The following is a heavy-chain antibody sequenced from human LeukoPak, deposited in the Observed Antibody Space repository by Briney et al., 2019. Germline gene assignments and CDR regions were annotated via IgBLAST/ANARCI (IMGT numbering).Heavy chain of an antibody. J-gene: IGHJ4*02. V-gene: IGHV3-48*03. CDR3: ARAHRIQLWSQSYYFDY. CDR2: ISSSGSTI. Sequence: GGPLRLSCAASGFTFSSYEMNWVRKSPGKGLEWVSYISSSGSTIYYADSVKGRFTISRDNAKNSLYLQMNSLRAEDTAVYYCARAHRIQLWSQSYYFDYWGQGTLVTVSS. D-gene: IGHD5-18*01. CDR1: GFTFSSYE.